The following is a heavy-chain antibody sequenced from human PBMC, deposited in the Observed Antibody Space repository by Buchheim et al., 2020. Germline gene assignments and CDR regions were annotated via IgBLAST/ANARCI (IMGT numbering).Heavy chain of an antibody. Sequence: EVQLVESGGGIVQPGGSLRLSCAASEFTFNSHWMHWVRQAPGEGLVWVSRISTDGRTTSYADSVKGRFTISRDNAKNTLYLQMNSLRAEDTAVYYCAFLTSPTFTTWGQGTL. CDR1: EFTFNSHW. J-gene: IGHJ4*02. D-gene: IGHD4-11*01. CDR2: ISTDGRTT. CDR3: AFLTSPTFTT. V-gene: IGHV3-74*01.